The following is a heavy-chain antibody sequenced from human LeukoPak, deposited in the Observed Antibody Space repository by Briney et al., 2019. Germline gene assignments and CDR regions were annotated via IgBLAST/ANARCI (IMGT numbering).Heavy chain of an antibody. V-gene: IGHV3-33*01. J-gene: IGHJ4*02. CDR1: GFPFRSYG. CDR2: LVYDERN. CDR3: ARDLSAAYDF. Sequence: GGSLRLSCAASGFPFRSYGMHWVRQAPGKGLEWVARLVYDERNDYANSVKGRFTISRENSKNMLYLQMDNLRVDDTAMYYCARDLSAAYDFWGQGILVTVSS. D-gene: IGHD2-21*01.